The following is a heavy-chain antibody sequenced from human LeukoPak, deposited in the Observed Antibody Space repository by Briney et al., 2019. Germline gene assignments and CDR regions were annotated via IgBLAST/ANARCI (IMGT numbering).Heavy chain of an antibody. V-gene: IGHV3-7*01. CDR1: GFTFSSYW. J-gene: IGHJ4*02. D-gene: IGHD5-24*01. CDR2: IKQDGSEK. Sequence: HPGGSLRLSCAASGFTFSSYWMSWVRQAPGKGLEWVANIKQDGSEKCYVDSVKGRFTISRDNAKNSLYLQMNSLRAEDTAVYYCAKDQRPRDGEFDYWGQGTLVTVSS. CDR3: AKDQRPRDGEFDY.